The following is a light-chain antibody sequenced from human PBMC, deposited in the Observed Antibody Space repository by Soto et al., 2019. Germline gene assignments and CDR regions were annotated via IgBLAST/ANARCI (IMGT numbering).Light chain of an antibody. J-gene: IGKJ5*01. Sequence: ETVLTQSPGTLSLSPGERATLSCRASQSISSSYLAWYQQKPGQAPRLLIYGASTRATGIPDRFSGSGSGTDFTLTIGRLEPEDFAVYYCQQYGSSPTFGEGTRLEIK. V-gene: IGKV3-20*01. CDR2: GAS. CDR1: QSISSSY. CDR3: QQYGSSPT.